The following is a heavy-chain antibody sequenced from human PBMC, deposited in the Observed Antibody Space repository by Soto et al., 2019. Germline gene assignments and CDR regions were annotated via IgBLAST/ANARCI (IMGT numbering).Heavy chain of an antibody. CDR2: MYYSGST. Sequence: QVQLQESGPGLVKPSHTLSLTCAVSGDSIGTDGYYWSWIRQVPGKGLAWIGHMYYSGSTSYNPSLKIRVTISGDTSKNQFSLSLTSVTAADTAVYFCARGGVLRFLKWFPGGWLDPWGQGTLVSVSS. D-gene: IGHD3-3*01. CDR3: ARGGVLRFLKWFPGGWLDP. CDR1: GDSIGTDGYY. V-gene: IGHV4-31*11. J-gene: IGHJ5*02.